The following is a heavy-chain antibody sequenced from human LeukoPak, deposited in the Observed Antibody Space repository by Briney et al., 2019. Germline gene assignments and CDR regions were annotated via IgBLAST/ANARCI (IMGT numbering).Heavy chain of an antibody. Sequence: RTGGSLRLSCAASGFTFSSDSMNWVRQAPGKGLEWISFISISSSYIYYADSVKGRFTISRDNAKNSLYLQMNSLRAEDTAVYYCAREHSGYDFPGRDYYYMDVWGKGTTVTVSS. D-gene: IGHD5-12*01. CDR3: AREHSGYDFPGRDYYYMDV. V-gene: IGHV3-21*01. CDR2: ISISSSYI. J-gene: IGHJ6*03. CDR1: GFTFSSDS.